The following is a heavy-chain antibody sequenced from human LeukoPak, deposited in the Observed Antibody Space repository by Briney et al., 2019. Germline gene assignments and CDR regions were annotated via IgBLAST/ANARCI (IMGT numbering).Heavy chain of an antibody. J-gene: IGHJ4*02. CDR1: GFTFSNYG. Sequence: GGSLRLSCAASGFTFSNYGMSLVRQAPGKGLEWVSAVTGTGGSTYYADSVKGRFTISRDNSKNTLYLQMNSLRGEDTAIYYCAKNGYSSGWYPENWGQGTLVTVSS. CDR3: AKNGYSSGWYPEN. CDR2: VTGTGGST. D-gene: IGHD6-19*01. V-gene: IGHV3-23*01.